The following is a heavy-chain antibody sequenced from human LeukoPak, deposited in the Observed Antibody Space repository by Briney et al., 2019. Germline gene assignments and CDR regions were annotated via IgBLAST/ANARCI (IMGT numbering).Heavy chain of an antibody. Sequence: PSETLSLTCTVSGGFISTYYWSWIRQPPGKGLEWIGFISYSGSTYHNPSLKSRVTMSVDTSKNQFSLKLSSVTAADTAVYYCARFNHGSGSYLWFDPWGQGTLVTVSS. J-gene: IGHJ5*02. V-gene: IGHV4-59*01. D-gene: IGHD3-10*01. CDR2: ISYSGST. CDR3: ARFNHGSGSYLWFDP. CDR1: GGFISTYY.